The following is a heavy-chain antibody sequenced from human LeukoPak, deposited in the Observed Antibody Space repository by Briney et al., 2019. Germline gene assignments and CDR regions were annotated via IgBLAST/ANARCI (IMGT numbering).Heavy chain of an antibody. CDR1: GFTFSSHA. Sequence: GGSLRLSCAASGFTFSSHAMSWVRQAPGKGLEWVSAISGSGGSTYYADSVKGRSTISRDNSKNTLYLQMNSLRAEDTAVYYCAKLMAGYSSSWYGDYYYYYGMDVWGQGTTVTVSS. CDR3: AKLMAGYSSSWYGDYYYYYGMDV. J-gene: IGHJ6*02. CDR2: ISGSGGST. V-gene: IGHV3-23*01. D-gene: IGHD6-13*01.